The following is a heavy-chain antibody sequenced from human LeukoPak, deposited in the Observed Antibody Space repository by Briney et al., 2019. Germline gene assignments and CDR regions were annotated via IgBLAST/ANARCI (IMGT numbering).Heavy chain of an antibody. J-gene: IGHJ4*02. V-gene: IGHV4-34*01. D-gene: IGHD4-23*01. CDR3: ARGDGGPGY. Sequence: SETLSLTCAVYGGSFSGYYWSWIRQPPGKGLEWIGEINHSGSTNYNPSLKSRVTISVDTSKNQFSLKLSSVTAADTAVYYCARGDGGPGYWGQGTLVTVSS. CDR1: GGSFSGYY. CDR2: INHSGST.